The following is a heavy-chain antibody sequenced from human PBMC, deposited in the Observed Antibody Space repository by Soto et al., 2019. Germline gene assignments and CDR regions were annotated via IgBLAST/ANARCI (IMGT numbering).Heavy chain of an antibody. CDR2: IKQGASEK. J-gene: IGHJ4*02. Sequence: PGGSLRLSCAASGFTFSSYWMSWVRQAPGKGLEWVANIKQGASEKYYVDSVKGRFTISRDNAKNSLYLQMNSLRAEDTAVYYCARGGRDGYNWCFDYWGQGALVNVSS. CDR1: GFTFSSYW. CDR3: ARGGRDGYNWCFDY. D-gene: IGHD5-12*01. V-gene: IGHV3-7*03.